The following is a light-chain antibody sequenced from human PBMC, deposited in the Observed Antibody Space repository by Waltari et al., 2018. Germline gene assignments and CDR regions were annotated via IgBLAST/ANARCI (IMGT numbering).Light chain of an antibody. CDR1: SSDVGNFTL. J-gene: IGLJ1*01. Sequence: QSALTQPASVSGSPGQSITISCTGTSSDVGNFTLDSWYQQYPGKAPKLMIYEVNTRPSGVSNRFSGSKSGNTASLTISGLQAEDEADYYCSSYTISSTYVFGTGTKVTVL. CDR2: EVN. CDR3: SSYTISSTYV. V-gene: IGLV2-23*02.